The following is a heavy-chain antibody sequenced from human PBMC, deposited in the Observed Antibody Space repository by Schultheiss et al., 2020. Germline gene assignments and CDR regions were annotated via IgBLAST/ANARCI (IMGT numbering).Heavy chain of an antibody. CDR3: ARDRVRGGRTGTSRYYYYGMDV. J-gene: IGHJ6*02. Sequence: SETLSLTCAVSGGSISSSNWWSWVRQPPGKGLEWIGRIYTSGSTNYNPSLKSRVTMSVDTSKNQFSLKLSSVTAADTAVYYCARDRVRGGRTGTSRYYYYGMDVWGQGTTVTGSS. D-gene: IGHD1-7*01. V-gene: IGHV4-4*02. CDR2: IYTSGST. CDR1: GGSISSSNW.